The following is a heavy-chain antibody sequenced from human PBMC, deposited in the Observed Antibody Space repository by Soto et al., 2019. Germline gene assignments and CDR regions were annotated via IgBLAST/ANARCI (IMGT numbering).Heavy chain of an antibody. CDR3: AGVYYGGNSVNNY. D-gene: IGHD2-8*01. CDR1: GFTFSIFA. V-gene: IGHV3-30-3*01. Sequence: PGGSLRVSCAGSGFTFSIFAMSWVRQAPGKGLEWVAATSYDGSNKYYADSVKGRFIISRDNSKNTLDLLLNTLRAEDTAVYYCAGVYYGGNSVNNYWGQGTPVTVSS. CDR2: TSYDGSNK. J-gene: IGHJ4*02.